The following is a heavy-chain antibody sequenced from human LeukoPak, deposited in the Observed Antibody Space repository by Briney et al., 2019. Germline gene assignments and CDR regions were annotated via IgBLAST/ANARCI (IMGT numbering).Heavy chain of an antibody. Sequence: ASVKVSCKASGGTFSSYAISWVRQAPGQGLEWMGGIIPIFGTANYAQKFQGRVTITADESTSTAYMELSSLRSEDTAVYYCARGMVRGVIPNPLGYWGQGTLVTVSS. J-gene: IGHJ4*02. CDR1: GGTFSSYA. V-gene: IGHV1-69*01. CDR2: IIPIFGTA. D-gene: IGHD3-10*01. CDR3: ARGMVRGVIPNPLGY.